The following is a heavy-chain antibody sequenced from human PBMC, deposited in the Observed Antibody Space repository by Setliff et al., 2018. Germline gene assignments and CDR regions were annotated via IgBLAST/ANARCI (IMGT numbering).Heavy chain of an antibody. V-gene: IGHV1-69*05. J-gene: IGHJ5*02. D-gene: IGHD2-15*01. Sequence: SVKVSCKASGGTFSSYGISWVRQAPGQGLEWMGGTIPMFGTTNYARKFQGRVTIITDESTSTAYMQLSSLGSEDTAVYYCVRDSPEMVAPPAAHCFDPWGQGTLVTVSS. CDR1: GGTFSSYG. CDR2: TIPMFGTT. CDR3: VRDSPEMVAPPAAHCFDP.